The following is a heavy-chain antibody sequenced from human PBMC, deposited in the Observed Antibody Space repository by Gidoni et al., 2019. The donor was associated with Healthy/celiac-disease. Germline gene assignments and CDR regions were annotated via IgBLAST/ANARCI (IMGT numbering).Heavy chain of an antibody. D-gene: IGHD3-22*01. Sequence: EVQLVESGGGLVQPGGSLRLSCAASGFTFSDHYMDWVRQAPGKGLEWVGRTRNKANSYTTEYAASVKGRFTISRDDSKNSLYLQMNSLKTEDTAVYYCARAGYYDSSGYYSVEDYWGQGTLVTVSS. CDR2: TRNKANSYTT. CDR3: ARAGYYDSSGYYSVEDY. J-gene: IGHJ4*02. V-gene: IGHV3-72*01. CDR1: GFTFSDHY.